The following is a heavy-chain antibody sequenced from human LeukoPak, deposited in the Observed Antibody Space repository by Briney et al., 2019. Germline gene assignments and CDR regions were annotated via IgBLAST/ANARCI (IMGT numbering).Heavy chain of an antibody. CDR1: GFAFSSYS. CDR2: ISSSSAYI. Sequence: GGSLRLSCAASGFAFSSYSMNWVRQAPGKGLEWVSSISSSSAYIYYADSVKGRFTISRDNAKNSLYLQMNSLRAEDTAVYYCAKGGACSGTRCYFVYWGQGTLVTVSS. J-gene: IGHJ4*02. CDR3: AKGGACSGTRCYFVY. D-gene: IGHD2-2*01. V-gene: IGHV3-21*01.